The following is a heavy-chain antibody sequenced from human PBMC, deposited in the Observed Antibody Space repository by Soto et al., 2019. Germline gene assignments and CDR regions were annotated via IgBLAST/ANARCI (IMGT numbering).Heavy chain of an antibody. V-gene: IGHV3-73*02. CDR2: IRNKANSYAT. CDR1: GFTFSGSS. Sequence: EVQLVESGGGLVQPGGSLKLSCAASGFTFSGSSVHWVRQASGKGLEWVGRIRNKANSYATAYAASVRGRFTISRDDSKNTAFLQMNSLNTEDTAVYYCAKGQMATTFDYWGQGTLVTVSS. CDR3: AKGQMATTFDY. D-gene: IGHD5-12*01. J-gene: IGHJ4*02.